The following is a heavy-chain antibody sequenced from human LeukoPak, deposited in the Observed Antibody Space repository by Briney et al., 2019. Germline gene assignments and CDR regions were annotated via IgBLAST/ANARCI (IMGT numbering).Heavy chain of an antibody. CDR3: ARRLYCSGGSCPIPYYYYYMDV. CDR1: GGSISSYY. CDR2: IYYSGST. V-gene: IGHV4-59*01. Sequence: PSETLSLTCTVSGGSISSYYWRWIRQPPGKGLEWIGYIYYSGSTNYNPSLKSRVTISVDTSKNQFSLKLSSVTAADTAVYYCARRLYCSGGSCPIPYYYYYMDVWGKGTTVTVSS. J-gene: IGHJ6*03. D-gene: IGHD2-15*01.